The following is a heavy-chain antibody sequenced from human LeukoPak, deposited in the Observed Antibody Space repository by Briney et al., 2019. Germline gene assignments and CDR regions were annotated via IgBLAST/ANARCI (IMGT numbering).Heavy chain of an antibody. CDR1: GGSISSSSYY. Sequence: SETLSLTCTVSGGSISSSSYYWGWIRQPPGKGLEWIGSIYYSGSTYYNPSLKSRVTISVDTSKNQFSLKLSSVTAADTAVYYCARGVDCSSTSCYTGYYYYYMDVWGKGTTVTVSS. D-gene: IGHD2-2*02. V-gene: IGHV4-39*01. J-gene: IGHJ6*03. CDR3: ARGVDCSSTSCYTGYYYYYMDV. CDR2: IYYSGST.